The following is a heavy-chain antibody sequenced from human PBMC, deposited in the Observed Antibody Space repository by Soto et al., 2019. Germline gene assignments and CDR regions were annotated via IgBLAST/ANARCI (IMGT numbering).Heavy chain of an antibody. CDR2: IYYTGST. D-gene: IGHD6-13*01. CDR3: ARSPRGQQLTH. Sequence: QVQLQESGPGLVKPSETLSLTCTVSGDSITSYYWTWIRQPPGKGLEWIGYIYYTGSTNYNPSLKSRVTISLDTSKNPFSLKLSSVTAADTAVYYCARSPRGQQLTHWCQGTLVTVSS. V-gene: IGHV4-59*01. J-gene: IGHJ4*02. CDR1: GDSITSYY.